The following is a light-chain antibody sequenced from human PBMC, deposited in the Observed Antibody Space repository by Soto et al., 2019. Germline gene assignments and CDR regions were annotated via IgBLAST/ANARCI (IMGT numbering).Light chain of an antibody. CDR1: QSVSSNY. CDR3: QQFDRSLPSWT. J-gene: IGKJ1*01. V-gene: IGKV3-20*01. Sequence: ENVLTQSPGTLSLSPGERATLSCRASQSVSSNYLAWYQHIPGQAPRLLIYGASTRATGIPDRFSGSGSGTDFTLTISRLEPEDFAVYYCQQFDRSLPSWTFGQGTKVE. CDR2: GAS.